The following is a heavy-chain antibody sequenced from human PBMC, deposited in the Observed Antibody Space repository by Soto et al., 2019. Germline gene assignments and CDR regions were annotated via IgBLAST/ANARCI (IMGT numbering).Heavy chain of an antibody. V-gene: IGHV1-18*03. CDR1: GYTFTSYG. D-gene: IGHD6-19*01. J-gene: IGHJ4*02. CDR2: IGAYNGET. Sequence: ASVKVSCKASGYTFTSYGISWVRQAPGKGLEWMGWIGAYNGETNYAQKLQGRVTMTTDTSTDTAYMELSSLRSEDMAVYYCAIAVAAGLGYWGQRTLVTVSS. CDR3: AIAVAAGLGY.